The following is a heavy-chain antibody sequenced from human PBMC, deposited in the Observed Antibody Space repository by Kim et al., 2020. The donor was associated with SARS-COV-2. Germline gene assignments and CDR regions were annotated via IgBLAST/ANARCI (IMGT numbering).Heavy chain of an antibody. J-gene: IGHJ5*02. D-gene: IGHD2-2*01. CDR1: GYTFTSYG. CDR3: ARDSTSSWTPYNWFDP. CDR2: ISGYNGDT. Sequence: ASVKVSCKASGYTFTSYGISWVRQAPGQGLEWMGWISGYNGDTNDAQQLQGRVTMTTDTSTSTAYMELRSLRSDDTAVYYCARDSTSSWTPYNWFDPWGRGTLVIVSS. V-gene: IGHV1-18*04.